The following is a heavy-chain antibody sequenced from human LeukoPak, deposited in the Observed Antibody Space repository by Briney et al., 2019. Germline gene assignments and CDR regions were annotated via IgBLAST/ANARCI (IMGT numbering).Heavy chain of an antibody. D-gene: IGHD3-10*01. V-gene: IGHV3-23*01. J-gene: IGHJ6*03. CDR3: ASRYGSGSYYPIYYYYYYMDV. CDR2: ISGSDGTT. CDR1: GFTFSSYA. Sequence: GGSLRLSCAASGFTFSSYAMSWVRQAPGKGLEWVSAISGSDGTTYYADSVKGRFTISRDNAKNSLYLQMNSLRAEDTAVYYCASRYGSGSYYPIYYYYYYMDVWGKGTTVTVSS.